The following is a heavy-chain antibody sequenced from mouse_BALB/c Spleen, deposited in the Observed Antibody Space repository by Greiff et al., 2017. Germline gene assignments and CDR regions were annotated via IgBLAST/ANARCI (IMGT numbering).Heavy chain of an antibody. V-gene: IGHV1S81*02. J-gene: IGHJ4*01. CDR3: AKGGGEDGYAMDY. CDR2: INPSNGRT. CDR1: GYTFTSYW. Sequence: QVQLQQPGAELVKPGASVKLSCKASGYTFTSYWMHWVKQRPGQGLEWIGEINPSNGRTNYNEKFKSNATLTVDKSSSTAYMQLSSLTSEDSAVYYCAKGGGEDGYAMDYWGQGTSVTVSS.